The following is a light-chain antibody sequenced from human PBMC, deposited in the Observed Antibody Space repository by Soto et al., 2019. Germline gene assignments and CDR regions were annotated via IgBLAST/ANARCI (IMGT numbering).Light chain of an antibody. CDR3: QSYDSLSGYV. Sequence: QSVLTQSPSVCGAPGQRVTISCTGSSSNIGANYVVHWYQQLPGTAPKLLIYGDSNRPSGIPDRFSGSKSGTSASLAITGLQAEDEGDYYCQSYDSLSGYVFGTGTKLTVL. J-gene: IGLJ1*01. CDR1: SSNIGANYV. CDR2: GDS. V-gene: IGLV1-40*01.